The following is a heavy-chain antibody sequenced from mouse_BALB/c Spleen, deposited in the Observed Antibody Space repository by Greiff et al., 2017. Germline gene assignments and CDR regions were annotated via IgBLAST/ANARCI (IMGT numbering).Heavy chain of an antibody. D-gene: IGHD2-1*01. CDR1: GFNIKDTY. J-gene: IGHJ3*01. CDR2: IDPANGNT. Sequence: EVQLQESGAELVKPGASVKLSCTASGFNIKDTYMHWVKQRPEQGLEWIGRIDPANGNTKYDPKFQGKATITADTSSNTAYLQLSSLTSEDTAVYYCARSPYGNSLAYWGQGTLVTVSA. CDR3: ARSPYGNSLAY. V-gene: IGHV14-3*02.